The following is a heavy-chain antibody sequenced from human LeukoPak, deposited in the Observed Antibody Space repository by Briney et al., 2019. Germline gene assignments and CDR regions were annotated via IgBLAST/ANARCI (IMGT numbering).Heavy chain of an antibody. CDR1: GYTFTSYG. Sequence: ASVKVSCKASGYTFTSYGISWVRQAPGQGLEWMGWISAYNGNTNYAQKLQGRVTMTTDTSTSTAYMELRSLRSDDTAVYYCARVVADPYYYYYMDVWGKGTTVTVSS. D-gene: IGHD5-12*01. CDR3: ARVVADPYYYYYMDV. CDR2: ISAYNGNT. V-gene: IGHV1-18*01. J-gene: IGHJ6*03.